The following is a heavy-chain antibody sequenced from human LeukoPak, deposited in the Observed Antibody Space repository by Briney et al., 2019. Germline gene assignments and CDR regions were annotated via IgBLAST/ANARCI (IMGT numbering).Heavy chain of an antibody. D-gene: IGHD3-22*01. V-gene: IGHV3-23*01. J-gene: IGHJ4*02. Sequence: GGSLRLSCAASGFTFVSYAMSWVRQAPGKGLEWVSAISGSGGRTYYADSVKGRFTISRDNSKNTLYLQMNSLRAEDTAVYYCARGFYDSSGFRPYFDYWGQGILVTVSP. CDR1: GFTFVSYA. CDR2: ISGSGGRT. CDR3: ARGFYDSSGFRPYFDY.